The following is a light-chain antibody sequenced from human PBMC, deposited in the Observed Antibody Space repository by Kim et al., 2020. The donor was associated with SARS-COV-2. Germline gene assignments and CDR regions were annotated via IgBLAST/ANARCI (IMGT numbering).Light chain of an antibody. Sequence: VAPRQTASITCTGDKLGDKYACWYQQKPGQSPVLVIYQDSKRPSGIPERFSGSNSGNTATLTISGTQAMDEADYYCQAWDSSTVVFGGGTQLTVL. V-gene: IGLV3-1*01. CDR3: QAWDSSTVV. CDR1: KLGDKY. CDR2: QDS. J-gene: IGLJ2*01.